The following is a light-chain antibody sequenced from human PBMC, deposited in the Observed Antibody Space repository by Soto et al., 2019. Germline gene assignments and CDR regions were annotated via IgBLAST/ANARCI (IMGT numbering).Light chain of an antibody. CDR2: GAS. V-gene: IGKV3-20*01. Sequence: ELVLTQSPGTLSLSPGERATLSCRASQSVSSSYLAWYQQKPGQAPRLLIYGASSRATGIPDRFSGSGPGTDSTLTISRLEPEDFAVYYCQQYGSSPLTFGGGTKVEIK. CDR1: QSVSSSY. CDR3: QQYGSSPLT. J-gene: IGKJ4*01.